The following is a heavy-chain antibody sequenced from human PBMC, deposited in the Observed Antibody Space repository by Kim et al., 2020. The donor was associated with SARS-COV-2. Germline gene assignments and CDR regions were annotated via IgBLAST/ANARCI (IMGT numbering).Heavy chain of an antibody. CDR3: ARTYSGYEPIDY. D-gene: IGHD5-12*01. Sequence: YATQPQGRGTMTTDTSTSTAYMELRSLRSDDTAVYYCARTYSGYEPIDYWGQGTLVTVSS. V-gene: IGHV1-18*01. J-gene: IGHJ4*02.